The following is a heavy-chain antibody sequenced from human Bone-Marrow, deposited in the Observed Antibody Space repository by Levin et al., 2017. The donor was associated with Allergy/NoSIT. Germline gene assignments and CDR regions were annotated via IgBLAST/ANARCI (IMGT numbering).Heavy chain of an antibody. Sequence: GESLKISCAASGFTFSSYSMNWVRQAPGKGLEWVSYISSSSSTIYYADSVKGRFTISRDNAKNSLYLQMNSLRAEDTAVYYCATETINDAFDIWGQGTMVTVSS. CDR3: ATETINDAFDI. J-gene: IGHJ3*02. D-gene: IGHD1-14*01. CDR1: GFTFSSYS. V-gene: IGHV3-48*01. CDR2: ISSSSSTI.